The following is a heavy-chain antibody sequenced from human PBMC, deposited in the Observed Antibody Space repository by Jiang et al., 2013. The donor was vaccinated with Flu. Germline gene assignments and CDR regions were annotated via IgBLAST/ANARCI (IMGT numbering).Heavy chain of an antibody. J-gene: IGHJ4*02. CDR2: LIPMFGTT. CDR1: GGAFTSHA. D-gene: IGHD3-3*01. V-gene: IGHV1-69*15. Sequence: SGAEVKKPGSSVRVSCRASGGAFTSHAFAWVRLVSGQRLEWMGTLIPMFGTTKLGQGFQDRVTISGDDSTDTAYLQLARLQPDDSAVYYCASANMVGASTPRFFESWGQGSLVSVSS. CDR3: ASANMVGASTPRFFES.